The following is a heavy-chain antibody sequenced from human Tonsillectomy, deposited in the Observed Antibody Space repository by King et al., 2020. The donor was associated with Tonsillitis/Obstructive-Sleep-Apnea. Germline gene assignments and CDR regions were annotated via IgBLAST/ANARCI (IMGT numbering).Heavy chain of an antibody. D-gene: IGHD3-3*01. Sequence: VQLVESGGGVVQPGRSLRLSCAASEFTFSNYAMHWVRQAPGKGLEWVAVISYDVNTKYYADSVKGRFTISRDNSKNTLYLQMDSLRDDDTAVYYCARVPSRSPRDYYYGLDVWGQGTTVTVSS. CDR3: ARVPSRSPRDYYYGLDV. V-gene: IGHV3-30*04. J-gene: IGHJ6*02. CDR2: ISYDVNTK. CDR1: EFTFSNYA.